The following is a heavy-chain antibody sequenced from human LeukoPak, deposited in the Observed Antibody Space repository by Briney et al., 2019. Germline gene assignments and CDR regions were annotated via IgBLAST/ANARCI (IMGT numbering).Heavy chain of an antibody. D-gene: IGHD3-16*02. CDR3: AREDYVWGSYRSSGSD. CDR2: IYSGGST. V-gene: IGHV3-66*01. CDR1: GFTVSSNY. Sequence: GGSLRLSCAASGFTVSSNYMSWVRQAPGKGLEWVSVIYSGGSTYYADSVKGRFTISRDNSKSTLYLQMNSLGAEDTAVYYCAREDYVWGSYRSSGSDWGQGTLVTVSS. J-gene: IGHJ4*02.